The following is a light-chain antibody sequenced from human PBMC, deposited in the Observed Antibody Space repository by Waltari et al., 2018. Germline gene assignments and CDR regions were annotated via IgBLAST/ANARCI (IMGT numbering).Light chain of an antibody. CDR2: KVS. Sequence: DVVMTQSPLSLAVTLGQPASISFWSSQSLVQRDGSIFLHLFHQKPGQSPTRLIYKVSTRDSRVPHRFSGSGSGTDFTLNISRVAAEDVEIYYCLTSAQWPYAFGQGPKLEIK. V-gene: IGKV2-30*02. J-gene: IGKJ2*01. CDR1: QSLVQRDGSIF. CDR3: LTSAQWPYA.